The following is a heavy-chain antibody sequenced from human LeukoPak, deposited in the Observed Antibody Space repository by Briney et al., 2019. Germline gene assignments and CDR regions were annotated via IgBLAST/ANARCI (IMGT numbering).Heavy chain of an antibody. CDR3: ARDRDFWNFDY. CDR2: ISASGGNT. D-gene: IGHD3-3*01. Sequence: GESLKISCTASGFTFSSYAMSWVRQVPGKGLEWVSGISASGGNTYHADSVKGRFTISRDNSKNTLYLQMKSLRAEDTAVYYCARDRDFWNFDYWGQGTLVTVSS. CDR1: GFTFSSYA. V-gene: IGHV3-23*01. J-gene: IGHJ4*02.